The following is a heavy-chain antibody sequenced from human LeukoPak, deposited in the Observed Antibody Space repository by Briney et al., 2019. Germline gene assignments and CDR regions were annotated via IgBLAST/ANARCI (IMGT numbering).Heavy chain of an antibody. V-gene: IGHV3-30*03. CDR3: ARSIVAGATPFDY. J-gene: IGHJ4*02. CDR1: GFTFSSYG. D-gene: IGHD5-12*01. Sequence: HPGGSLRLSCAASGFTFSSYGMHWVRQAPGKGLEWVAVISYDGSNKYYADSVKGRFTISRDNSKNTLYLQMNSLRAEDTAVYYCARSIVAGATPFDYWGQGTLVTVSS. CDR2: ISYDGSNK.